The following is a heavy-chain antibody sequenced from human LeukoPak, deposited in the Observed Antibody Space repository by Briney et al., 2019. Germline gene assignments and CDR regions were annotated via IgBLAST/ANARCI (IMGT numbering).Heavy chain of an antibody. J-gene: IGHJ4*02. CDR1: GGSINSYY. CDR3: ARENSGSYREFDY. Sequence: SETLSLTCTVSGGSINSYYWSWIRQPAGKGLEWIGRIYTSGSTNYNASLKSRVSMSVDTSKDQFSLKLSSVTAADTAVFYCARENSGSYREFDYWGQGTLVTVSS. V-gene: IGHV4-4*07. CDR2: IYTSGST. D-gene: IGHD1-26*01.